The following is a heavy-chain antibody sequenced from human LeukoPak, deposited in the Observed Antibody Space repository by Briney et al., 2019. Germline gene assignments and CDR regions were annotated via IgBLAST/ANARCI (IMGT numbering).Heavy chain of an antibody. V-gene: IGHV1-69*13. D-gene: IGHD6-13*01. CDR3: ARDLAAAGRGSLDF. CDR1: GGTFSSYA. Sequence: SVKVSCKASGGTFSSYAISWGRQAPGQGLEWMGGIIPIFGTANYPQKVQGRVTITADESTSTAYMELSSLRSEDTAVYYCARDLAAAGRGSLDFWGQGTMVTVSS. CDR2: IIPIFGTA. J-gene: IGHJ4*02.